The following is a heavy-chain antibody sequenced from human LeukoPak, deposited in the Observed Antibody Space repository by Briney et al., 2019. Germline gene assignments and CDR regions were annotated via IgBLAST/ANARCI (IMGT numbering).Heavy chain of an antibody. J-gene: IGHJ4*02. Sequence: GESLKISCKGSGYKFNAYWIAWVRQMPGKGLEWMGIIYPDDSDTRYSPSFQGQVTISADKSVSIAYLQWSSLKASDTAMYYCARRTVVGHFDYWGQGTLVTVSS. V-gene: IGHV5-51*01. D-gene: IGHD1-26*01. CDR2: IYPDDSDT. CDR1: GYKFNAYW. CDR3: ARRTVVGHFDY.